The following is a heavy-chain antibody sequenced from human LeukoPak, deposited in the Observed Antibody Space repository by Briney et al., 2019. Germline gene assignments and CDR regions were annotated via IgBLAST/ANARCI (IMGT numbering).Heavy chain of an antibody. Sequence: GGSLRLSCAASGFTFSSYAMSWVRQAPGKRLEWVSAISGSGGSTYYADSVKGRFTISRDNSNNTLYLQMNSLRAEDTAVYYCAKDLTAVAGYNWFDPWGQGTLVTVSS. CDR3: AKDLTAVAGYNWFDP. D-gene: IGHD6-19*01. V-gene: IGHV3-23*01. CDR1: GFTFSSYA. CDR2: ISGSGGST. J-gene: IGHJ5*02.